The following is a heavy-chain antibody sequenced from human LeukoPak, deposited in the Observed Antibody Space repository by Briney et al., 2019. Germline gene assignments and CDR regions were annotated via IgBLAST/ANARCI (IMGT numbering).Heavy chain of an antibody. J-gene: IGHJ4*02. CDR1: GFTFSSYG. Sequence: GGSLRPSCAASGFTFSSYGMHWVRQAPGKGLEWVAFIRYDGSNKYYADSVKGRFTISRDNSKSTLYLQMNSLRAEDTAVYYCAKDLLVGATRYWGQGTLVTVSS. D-gene: IGHD1-26*01. V-gene: IGHV3-30*02. CDR2: IRYDGSNK. CDR3: AKDLLVGATRY.